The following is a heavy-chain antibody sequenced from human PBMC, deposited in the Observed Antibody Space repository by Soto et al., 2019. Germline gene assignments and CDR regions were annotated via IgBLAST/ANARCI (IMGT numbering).Heavy chain of an antibody. Sequence: GGSLRLSCAASGFTFSTYALSWVRQAPGKGLEWVSAISANGQGIYYADSVRGRFTISRDNSKNTLYLQMNSLRAEDTAVYYCARDRALGEYYYGMDVWGQGTTVTVSS. J-gene: IGHJ6*02. CDR3: ARDRALGEYYYGMDV. V-gene: IGHV3-23*01. CDR1: GFTFSTYA. CDR2: ISANGQGI.